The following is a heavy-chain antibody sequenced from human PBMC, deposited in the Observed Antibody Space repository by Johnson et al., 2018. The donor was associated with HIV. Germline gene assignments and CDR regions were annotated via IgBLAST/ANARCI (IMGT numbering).Heavy chain of an antibody. CDR2: IKQDGSEK. J-gene: IGHJ3*02. CDR1: GFTFSNYW. Sequence: VQLVESGGGLVQSGGSLRVFCAASGFTFSNYWMSWVRQAPGKGLELVANIKQDGSEKYYVDAVKGRFTISRDNAKNSLILQMNSLRVEDTAVYYCARVNIAVDIWGQGRMVTVSS. CDR3: ARVNIAVDI. V-gene: IGHV3-7*05. D-gene: IGHD2/OR15-2a*01.